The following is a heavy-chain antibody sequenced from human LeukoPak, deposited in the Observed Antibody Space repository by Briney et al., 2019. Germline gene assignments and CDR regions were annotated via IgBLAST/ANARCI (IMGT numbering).Heavy chain of an antibody. CDR2: IYYSGST. CDR3: ARPSKYSSSWCDAFDI. CDR1: DGSISSSIYY. V-gene: IGHV4-39*01. Sequence: SETLSLTCTVSDGSISSSIYYWGWIRQPPGKGLEWIGSIYYSGSTYYNPSLKSRVTISVDTSKNQFSLKLSSVTAADTAVYYCARPSKYSSSWCDAFDIWGQGTMVTVSS. J-gene: IGHJ3*02. D-gene: IGHD6-13*01.